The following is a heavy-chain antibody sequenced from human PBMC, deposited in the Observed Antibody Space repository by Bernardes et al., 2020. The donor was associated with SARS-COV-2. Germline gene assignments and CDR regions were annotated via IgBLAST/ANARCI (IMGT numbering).Heavy chain of an antibody. J-gene: IGHJ6*02. Sequence: SETLSLTRTVSGGSISSYYWSWIRQPPGKGLEWIGYIYYSGSTNYNPSLKSRVTISVDTSKNQFSLKLSSVTAADTAVYYCARDGSSSYYYGMDVWGQGTTVTVSS. CDR1: GGSISSYY. CDR2: IYYSGST. V-gene: IGHV4-59*01. CDR3: ARDGSSSYYYGMDV. D-gene: IGHD6-13*01.